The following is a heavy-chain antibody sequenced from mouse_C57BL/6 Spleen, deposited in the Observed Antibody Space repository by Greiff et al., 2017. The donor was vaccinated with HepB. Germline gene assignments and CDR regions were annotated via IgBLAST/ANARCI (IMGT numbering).Heavy chain of an antibody. D-gene: IGHD1-1*01. CDR2: IYPGNSDT. V-gene: IGHV1-5*01. CDR1: GYTFTSYW. J-gene: IGHJ2*01. CDR3: TRGTTVASYYFDY. Sequence: VQLQQSGTVLARPGASVKMSCKTSGYTFTSYWMHWVKQRPGQGLEWIGAIYPGNSDTSYNQKFKGKAKLTAVTSASTAYMELSSLTNEDSAVYYCTRGTTVASYYFDYWGQGTTLTVSS.